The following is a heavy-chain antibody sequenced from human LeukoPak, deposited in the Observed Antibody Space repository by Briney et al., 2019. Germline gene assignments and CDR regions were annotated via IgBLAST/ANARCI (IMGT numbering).Heavy chain of an antibody. J-gene: IGHJ5*02. D-gene: IGHD3-3*01. CDR3: ARVYDFWSGYPVDP. V-gene: IGHV4-30-4*08. CDR1: GGSISSGDYY. Sequence: SETLSLTCTVSGGSISSGDYYWSWIRQPPGKGLEWIGYIYYSGSTYYNPSLKSRVTISVDTSKNQFSLKLSSVTAADTAVYYCARVYDFWSGYPVDPWGQGTLVTVSS. CDR2: IYYSGST.